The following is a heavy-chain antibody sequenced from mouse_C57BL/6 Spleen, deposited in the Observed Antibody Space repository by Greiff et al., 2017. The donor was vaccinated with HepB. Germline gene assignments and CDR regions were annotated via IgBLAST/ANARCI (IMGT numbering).Heavy chain of an antibody. CDR1: GYTFTNYW. D-gene: IGHD1-2*01. Sequence: VMLVESGAELVRPGPSVKMSCKASGYTFTNYWIGWAKQRPGHGLEWIGDIYPGGGYTNYNEKFKGKATLTADKSSSTAYMQFSSLTSEDSAIYYCARSGTTAYYAMDYWGQGTSVTVSS. V-gene: IGHV1-63*01. CDR3: ARSGTTAYYAMDY. CDR2: IYPGGGYT. J-gene: IGHJ4*01.